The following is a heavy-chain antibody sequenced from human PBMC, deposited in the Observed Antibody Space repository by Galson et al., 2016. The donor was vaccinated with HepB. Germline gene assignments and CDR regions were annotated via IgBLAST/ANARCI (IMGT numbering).Heavy chain of an antibody. V-gene: IGHV1-2*02. J-gene: IGHJ4*02. D-gene: IGHD3-10*01. CDR2: INPSSGGT. CDR1: GYTFTDYY. Sequence: SVKVSCKASGYTFTDYYIHRVRQAPGQGLEWMGWINPSSGGTTYVQKFQGRVTMTGDTSINTAYMELTRVRSDDTAVYYCSRHHQRSGSGSYHSDFDYWGQGTLVTVAS. CDR3: SRHHQRSGSGSYHSDFDY.